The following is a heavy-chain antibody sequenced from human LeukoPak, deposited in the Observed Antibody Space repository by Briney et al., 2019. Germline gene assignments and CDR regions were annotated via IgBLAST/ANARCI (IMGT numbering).Heavy chain of an antibody. CDR3: ARRPYSGGVNWFDP. CDR2: SSYSGST. Sequence: SETLSLTCTVSGGSISSYYWSWIRQPPGKGLEWIGYSSYSGSTNYNSSLKSRVTISLDTSKNQFSLRPSSVTAADTAVYYCARRPYSGGVNWFDPWGQGTLVTVSS. J-gene: IGHJ5*02. V-gene: IGHV4-59*01. D-gene: IGHD1-26*01. CDR1: GGSISSYY.